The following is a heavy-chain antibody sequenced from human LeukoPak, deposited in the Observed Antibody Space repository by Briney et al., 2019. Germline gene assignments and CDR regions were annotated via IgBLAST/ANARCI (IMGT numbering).Heavy chain of an antibody. CDR1: GGSFSGYY. V-gene: IGHV4-34*01. Sequence: SETLSLTCAVCGGSFSGYYWSWIRQPPGKGLEWIGEINHSGSTNYNPSLKSRVTISVDTSKNLFSLKLSSVTAADTAVYYCAREVLVSAADYYYYGMDVWGQGTTVTVSS. D-gene: IGHD2-2*01. CDR2: INHSGST. J-gene: IGHJ6*02. CDR3: AREVLVSAADYYYYGMDV.